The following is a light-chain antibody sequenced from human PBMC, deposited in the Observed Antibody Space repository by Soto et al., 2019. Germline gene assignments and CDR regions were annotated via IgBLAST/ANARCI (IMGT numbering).Light chain of an antibody. CDR3: QVWDDSTDHRVV. J-gene: IGLJ2*01. Sequence: SYVLTQPPSVSVAPGQTARITCGGNNIGSKTVHWYQQKPGQAPVVVVSDDSDRPSGIPERFSGSNSGNTATLTIGRVEAGDEADYYCQVWDDSTDHRVVFGGGTKLTV. CDR1: NIGSKT. V-gene: IGLV3-21*02. CDR2: DDS.